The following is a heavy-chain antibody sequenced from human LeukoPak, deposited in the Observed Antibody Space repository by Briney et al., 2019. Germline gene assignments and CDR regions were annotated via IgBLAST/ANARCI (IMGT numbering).Heavy chain of an antibody. CDR2: IGAYNGNT. V-gene: IGHV1-18*01. CDR3: ARIGDCSSTSCYYDY. Sequence: ASVKVSCNASGYTFTSYGISWVRQAPGQGLEWMGWIGAYNGNTNYAQKLQGRVTMTTDTSTSTAYMELRSLRSGDTAVYYCARIGDCSSTSCYYDYWGQGTLVTVSS. D-gene: IGHD2-2*01. CDR1: GYTFTSYG. J-gene: IGHJ4*02.